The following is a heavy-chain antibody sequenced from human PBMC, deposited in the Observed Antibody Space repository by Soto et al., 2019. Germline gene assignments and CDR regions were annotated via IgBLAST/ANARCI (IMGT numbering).Heavy chain of an antibody. Sequence: SETLSLTCTVSGCSISSYYWSWVRQRPGKGLEWIGYIYYSGNTKYNPSLKSRLTISVDTSKNQFSLKLSSVTAADTAIYYCARDRRAVAGPFGMDVWGQGTTVTVSS. CDR3: ARDRRAVAGPFGMDV. V-gene: IGHV4-59*12. J-gene: IGHJ6*02. CDR2: IYYSGNT. D-gene: IGHD6-19*01. CDR1: GCSISSYY.